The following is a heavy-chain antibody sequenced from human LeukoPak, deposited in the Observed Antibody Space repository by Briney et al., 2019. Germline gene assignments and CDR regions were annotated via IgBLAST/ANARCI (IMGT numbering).Heavy chain of an antibody. CDR3: AKGGDGSYYSRADC. J-gene: IGHJ4*02. Sequence: GGSLRLSCAASGFTFSSYTMSWVRQAPGKGLEWVSTIGGSASGTFYAYSVKGRFTISRDNSKNTLYLQMNSLRAEDTAVYYCAKGGDGSYYSRADCWGQGTLVTVSS. CDR2: IGGSASGT. D-gene: IGHD2-15*01. V-gene: IGHV3-23*01. CDR1: GFTFSSYT.